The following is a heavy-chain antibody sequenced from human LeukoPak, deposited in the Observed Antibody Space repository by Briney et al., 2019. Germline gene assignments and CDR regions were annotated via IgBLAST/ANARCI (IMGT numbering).Heavy chain of an antibody. CDR3: ARHGLVAASSFDY. Sequence: PSETLSLTCTVSGGSISNYYWSWIRQPPEKGLEWIGYIYYSGTTNYNPSLKSRVTISVDTSKNQFSLRLSSVTAADTAVYYCARHGLVAASSFDYWGQGILVTVSS. CDR2: IYYSGTT. J-gene: IGHJ4*02. V-gene: IGHV4-59*08. D-gene: IGHD2-15*01. CDR1: GGSISNYY.